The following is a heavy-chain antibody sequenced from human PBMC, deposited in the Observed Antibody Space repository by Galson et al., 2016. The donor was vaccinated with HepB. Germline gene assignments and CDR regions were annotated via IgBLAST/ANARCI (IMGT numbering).Heavy chain of an antibody. J-gene: IGHJ4*02. Sequence: SLRLSCAASGFTFSDHYMDWARQAPGKGLEWVGRIRSRKIIYTTEYATSVKGRITISRDDSKNLMFLQLTRLKIEDTAVSFCLSGRTGCVFYYWGQRILVTVSS. CDR2: IRSRKIIYTT. CDR1: GFTFSDHY. V-gene: IGHV3-72*01. D-gene: IGHD6-25*01. CDR3: LSGRTGCVFYY.